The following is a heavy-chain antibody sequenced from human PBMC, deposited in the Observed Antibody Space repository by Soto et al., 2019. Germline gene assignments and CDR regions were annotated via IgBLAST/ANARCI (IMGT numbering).Heavy chain of an antibody. CDR1: GGTFSSYA. V-gene: IGHV1-69*06. J-gene: IGHJ6*02. Sequence: SVKISCKASGGTFSSYAISWVRQAPGQGLEWMGGIIPIFGTANYAQKFQGRVTITADKSTSTAYMELSSLRSEDTAVYYCAGSITLVDYYYYGMEVWGQGTKVTVS. D-gene: IGHD2-8*02. CDR2: IIPIFGTA. CDR3: AGSITLVDYYYYGMEV.